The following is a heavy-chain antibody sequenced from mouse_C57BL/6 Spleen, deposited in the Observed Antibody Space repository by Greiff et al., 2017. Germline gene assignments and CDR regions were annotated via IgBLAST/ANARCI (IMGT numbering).Heavy chain of an antibody. CDR3: AYAGPWYVDV. Sequence: QVQLQQPGAELVKPGASVKMSCKASGYTFTSYWITWVKQRPGQGLEWIGDIYPGSGSTNYNEKFKSKATLAVDTSSSTAYVQLRSLTSEDSAVYYCAYAGPWYVDVWGTGTTVTVSS. J-gene: IGHJ1*03. CDR2: IYPGSGST. D-gene: IGHD3-1*01. V-gene: IGHV1-55*01. CDR1: GYTFTSYW.